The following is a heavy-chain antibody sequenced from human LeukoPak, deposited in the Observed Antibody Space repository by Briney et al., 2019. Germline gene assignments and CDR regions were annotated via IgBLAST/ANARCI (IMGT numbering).Heavy chain of an antibody. V-gene: IGHV3-21*01. D-gene: IGHD6-19*01. CDR3: ARTSSGWAPPQPAWYFDL. Sequence: PGGSLRLSCAASGFTFSSYTMNWVRQAPGKGQEWVSYINSTSSSINNADSVKGRFTISRDTAKNSLYLQMNSLRAEDTAVYYCARTSSGWAPPQPAWYFDLWGRGTLVTVSS. CDR1: GFTFSSYT. CDR2: INSTSSSI. J-gene: IGHJ2*01.